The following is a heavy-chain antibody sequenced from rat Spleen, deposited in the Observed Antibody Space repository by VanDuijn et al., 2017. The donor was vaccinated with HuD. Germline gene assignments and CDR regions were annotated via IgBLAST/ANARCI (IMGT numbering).Heavy chain of an antibody. CDR1: GFSLMDYR. D-gene: IGHD1-7*01. CDR3: TRLGLRVSGDY. Sequence: QVQLKESGPGLVKPSQTLFLTCTVSGFSLMDYRVHWVRQPPGKGLEWKGGMKYEGETYYTSVPKSRLNISRDTSKSQVFLKMNSLQTEDTAIYYCTRLGLRVSGDYWGQGVMVTVSS. J-gene: IGHJ2*01. CDR2: MKYEGET. V-gene: IGHV2S30*01.